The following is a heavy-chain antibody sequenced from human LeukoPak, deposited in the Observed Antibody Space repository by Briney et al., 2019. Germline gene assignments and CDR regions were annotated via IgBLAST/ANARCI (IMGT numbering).Heavy chain of an antibody. V-gene: IGHV4-59*01. D-gene: IGHD3-22*01. CDR1: GGSISSYY. J-gene: IGHJ3*02. Sequence: PSETLSLTCTVSGGSISSYYWSWIRQPPGKRLEWIGHIYYSGSTNYNPSLKSRVTISVDTSKNQFSLKLTSVTAADTAVYYCARVYDYDSSVSDAFEIWGRGTMVTVSS. CDR3: ARVYDYDSSVSDAFEI. CDR2: IYYSGST.